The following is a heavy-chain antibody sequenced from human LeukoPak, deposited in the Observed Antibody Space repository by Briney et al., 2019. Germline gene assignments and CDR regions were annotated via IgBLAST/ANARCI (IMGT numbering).Heavy chain of an antibody. V-gene: IGHV1-18*01. D-gene: IGHD6-19*01. CDR2: ISAYNGNT. Sequence: ASVKVSCKASGYTFTSYAMHWVRQAPGQGLEWMGWISAYNGNTNYAQKLQGRVTMTTDTSTSTAYMELRSLRSDDTAVYYCARISGWYSYFDYWGQGTLVTVSS. CDR1: GYTFTSYA. CDR3: ARISGWYSYFDY. J-gene: IGHJ4*02.